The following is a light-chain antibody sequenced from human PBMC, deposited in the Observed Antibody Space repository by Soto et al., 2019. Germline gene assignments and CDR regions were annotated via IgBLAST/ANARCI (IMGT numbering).Light chain of an antibody. CDR1: SGHSSYA. CDR3: QTWGTGIVV. CDR2: LNSDGSH. Sequence: QSVLTQSPSASASLGASDKLTCTLSSGHSSYAIAWHQQQPEKGPRYLMKLNSDGSHSKGDGIPDRFSGSSSGAERYLTISSLEFEDETDYYCQTWGTGIVVFGGGTKLTVL. V-gene: IGLV4-69*01. J-gene: IGLJ2*01.